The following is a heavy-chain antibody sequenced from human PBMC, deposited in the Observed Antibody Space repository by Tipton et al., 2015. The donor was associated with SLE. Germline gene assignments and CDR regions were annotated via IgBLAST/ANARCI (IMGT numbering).Heavy chain of an antibody. D-gene: IGHD1-20*01. V-gene: IGHV3-23*01. J-gene: IGHJ4*02. CDR3: AKGGYTWDYFDY. Sequence: SLRLSCAASRFTFSSYAIHWVRQAPGKGLEWVSAISGSGGSTYYADSVKGRFTISRDNSKNTLYLQMNSLRAEDTAVYYCAKGGYTWDYFDYWGQGTLVTVSS. CDR1: RFTFSSYA. CDR2: ISGSGGST.